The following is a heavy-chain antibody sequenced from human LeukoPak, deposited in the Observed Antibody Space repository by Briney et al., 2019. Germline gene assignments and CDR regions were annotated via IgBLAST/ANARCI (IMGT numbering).Heavy chain of an antibody. V-gene: IGHV4-61*09. CDR2: IHSSGST. Sequence: SETLSLTCTVSGGSISSGSYCWSWIRQPAGKGLEWIGHIHSSGSTNYNPSLKSRVTISVDASKNQFSLKLSSVTAADTAVYYCARARYGSGSYHYMDVWGKGTTVTISS. CDR3: ARARYGSGSYHYMDV. J-gene: IGHJ6*03. CDR1: GGSISSGSYC. D-gene: IGHD3-10*01.